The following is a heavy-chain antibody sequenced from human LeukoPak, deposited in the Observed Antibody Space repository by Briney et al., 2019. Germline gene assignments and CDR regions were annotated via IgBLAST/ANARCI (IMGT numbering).Heavy chain of an antibody. J-gene: IGHJ4*02. CDR2: IYYSGTT. CDR1: GGSISSDGYY. V-gene: IGHV4-31*03. Sequence: SETLSLTCTVSGGSISSDGYYWTWIRQHPGKGLGWIGYIYYSGTTYYNPFLESRVTLSVDTSKNQFSLRLSSVTAADTAVYYCARGPTPDYFDYWGQGTLVTVSS. CDR3: ARGPTPDYFDY. D-gene: IGHD4-17*01.